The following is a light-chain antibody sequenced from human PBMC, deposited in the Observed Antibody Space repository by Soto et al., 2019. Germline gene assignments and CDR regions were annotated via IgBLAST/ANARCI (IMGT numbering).Light chain of an antibody. V-gene: IGLV2-8*01. CDR2: EVT. CDR3: SPFTGASTI. J-gene: IGLJ1*01. CDR1: SSDVGGYNY. Sequence: QSALTQPPSASGSPGQSVTISCTGTSSDVGGYNYVSWYQQHPGKAPKLVIYEVTKRPSGVPDRFSGSKSGNTASLTVSGLQAEDEAAYYCSPFTGASTIFGTGTKVTVL.